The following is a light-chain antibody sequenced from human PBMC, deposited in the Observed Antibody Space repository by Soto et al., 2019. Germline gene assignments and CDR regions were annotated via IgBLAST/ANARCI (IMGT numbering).Light chain of an antibody. CDR2: TNN. CDR3: ATWDASLQSGV. CDR1: SSNIGSHL. J-gene: IGLJ3*02. V-gene: IGLV1-44*01. Sequence: QSVLTQPPSVSGTPGQRVTISCSGSSSNIGSHLVNWYQQVPGTAPRLLIYTNNQRPSGVPDRFSDSKSGTSASLAISGLQSEEEAHYYCATWDASLQSGVFGGGTKLTVL.